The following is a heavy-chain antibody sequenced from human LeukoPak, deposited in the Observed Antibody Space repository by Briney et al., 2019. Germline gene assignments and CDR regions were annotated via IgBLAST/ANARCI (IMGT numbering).Heavy chain of an antibody. Sequence: KPSETLSLTCTVSGGSISNYYWSWIRQPAGKGPECIGRINTSGSTNYNPSLKSRVTMSVDTSKNQFSLKLSSVTAADTAMYYCARDYWGQGTLVTVSS. CDR3: ARDY. CDR2: INTSGST. CDR1: GGSISNYY. J-gene: IGHJ4*02. V-gene: IGHV4-4*07.